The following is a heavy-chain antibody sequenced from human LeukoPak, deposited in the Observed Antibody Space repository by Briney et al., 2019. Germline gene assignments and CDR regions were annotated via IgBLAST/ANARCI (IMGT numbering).Heavy chain of an antibody. Sequence: VASVKVSCKASGYTFTSYGISWVRQAPGQGLEWMGWISAYNGNTNYAQKLQGRVTMTTDTSTSTAYMELRSLRSDDTAVYYCARIGHSSHYYYYYYGMDVWGQGTTVTVSS. V-gene: IGHV1-18*01. D-gene: IGHD5-12*01. CDR2: ISAYNGNT. CDR3: ARIGHSSHYYYYYYGMDV. CDR1: GYTFTSYG. J-gene: IGHJ6*02.